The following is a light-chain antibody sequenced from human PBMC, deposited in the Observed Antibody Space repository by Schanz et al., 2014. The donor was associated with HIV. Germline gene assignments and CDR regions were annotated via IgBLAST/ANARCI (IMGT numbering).Light chain of an antibody. CDR1: QSISEW. CDR3: LQYNDYAYS. CDR2: EAS. V-gene: IGKV1-5*03. J-gene: IGKJ2*03. Sequence: DIQMTQSPSTLSASVGDRITISCRASQSISEWLAWYQQRPGEALNLLISEASTLEFGVPPRFSGSGSGTEFTLTISSLQPGDFATYYCLQYNDYAYSFGQGTKLEIK.